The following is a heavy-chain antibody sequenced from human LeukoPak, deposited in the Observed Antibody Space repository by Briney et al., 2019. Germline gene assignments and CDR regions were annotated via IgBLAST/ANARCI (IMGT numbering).Heavy chain of an antibody. CDR2: IYSGGST. CDR3: ARIPPGFGETIDY. D-gene: IGHD3-10*01. J-gene: IGHJ4*02. V-gene: IGHV3-53*01. Sequence: GGSLRLFCAASGFTVISNYMSWVRQAPGKGLEWVSVIYSGGSTYYADSVKGRFTISRDNSKNTLYLQMNSLRAEDTAVYYCARIPPGFGETIDYWGRGSLVTVSS. CDR1: GFTVISNY.